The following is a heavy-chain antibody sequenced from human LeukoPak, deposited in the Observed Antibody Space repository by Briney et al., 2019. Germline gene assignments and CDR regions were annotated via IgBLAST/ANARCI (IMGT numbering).Heavy chain of an antibody. CDR3: LRIGGYDLTYYYMDV. Sequence: SETLSLTCTVSGDSISTYYWSWIRQPPGKGLEWIGYIYYSGSTNYNPSLKSRVTISVDTSKNQFSLKLSSVTAADTAVYYCLRIGGYDLTYYYMDVWGKGTTVTVSS. D-gene: IGHD5-12*01. CDR2: IYYSGST. V-gene: IGHV4-59*08. J-gene: IGHJ6*03. CDR1: GDSISTYY.